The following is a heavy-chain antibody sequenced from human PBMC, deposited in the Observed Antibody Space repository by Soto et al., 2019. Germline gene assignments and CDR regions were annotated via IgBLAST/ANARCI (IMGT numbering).Heavy chain of an antibody. J-gene: IGHJ4*02. CDR1: GGSFSGYY. CDR2: INHSGST. Sequence: SETLSLTCAVYGGSFSGYYWSWIRQPPGKGLEWIGEINHSGSTNYNPSLKSRVTISVDTSKNQFSLKLSSVTAADTAVYYCARGYVRNFDYWGQGTLVT. V-gene: IGHV4-34*01. D-gene: IGHD3-10*02. CDR3: ARGYVRNFDY.